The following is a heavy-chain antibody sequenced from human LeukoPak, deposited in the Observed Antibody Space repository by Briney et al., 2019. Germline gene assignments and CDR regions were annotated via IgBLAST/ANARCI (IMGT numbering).Heavy chain of an antibody. D-gene: IGHD3-3*01. CDR1: GFTVSSNY. CDR3: AREARGGDMIPGAFDI. Sequence: GGSLRLSCAASGFTVSSNYMSWVRQAPGKGLEWVSVTYSGGSTYYADSVKGRFTISRDNSKNTLYLQMNSLRAEDTAVYYCAREARGGDMIPGAFDIWGQGTMVTVSS. V-gene: IGHV3-66*01. CDR2: TYSGGST. J-gene: IGHJ3*02.